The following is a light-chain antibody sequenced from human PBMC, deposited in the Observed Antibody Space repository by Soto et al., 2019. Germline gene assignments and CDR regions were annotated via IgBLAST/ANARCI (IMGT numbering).Light chain of an antibody. V-gene: IGLV4-69*01. Sequence: QSVLTQSPSASASLGASVKLTCTLSSGHSNYAIAWHQQQPEKGPPYLMKLNSDGTHSKGDGIPDRFSGSSSGAERYLSISSLQSEDEADYYCQPWGTGIQVFGGGTKLTVL. CDR2: LNSDGTH. CDR1: SGHSNYA. CDR3: QPWGTGIQV. J-gene: IGLJ2*01.